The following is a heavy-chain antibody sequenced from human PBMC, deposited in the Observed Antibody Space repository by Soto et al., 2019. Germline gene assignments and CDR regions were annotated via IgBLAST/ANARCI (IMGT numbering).Heavy chain of an antibody. V-gene: IGHV4-39*01. Sequence: QLQLQESGPGLVKPSETLSLTCSVSGDSINSDNYYWGWIRQPPGKALEWIGSIYYRGNTYYNPSRKTGVTRSLAKSKSQFSLKVNSVAAADSAVYFCARLEGLATISYYFDCWGHGTLVTVSS. CDR2: IYYRGNT. CDR3: ARLEGLATISYYFDC. D-gene: IGHD3-3*01. CDR1: GDSINSDNYY. J-gene: IGHJ4*01.